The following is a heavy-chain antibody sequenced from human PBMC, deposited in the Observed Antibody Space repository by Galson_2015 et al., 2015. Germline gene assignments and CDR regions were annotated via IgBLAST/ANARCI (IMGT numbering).Heavy chain of an antibody. D-gene: IGHD2-15*01. J-gene: IGHJ4*02. CDR1: GYTFTNSY. V-gene: IGHV1-46*01. CDR3: ARVGKGSGGADFVY. Sequence: SVKVSCKASGYTFTNSYMHWVRQAPGQGLEWMGVINLSGASTTYAQKFQGRVTMTRDTSTNTVYMELSSLRSEDTAVYYCARVGKGSGGADFVYWGQGPLVSGAS. CDR2: INLSGAST.